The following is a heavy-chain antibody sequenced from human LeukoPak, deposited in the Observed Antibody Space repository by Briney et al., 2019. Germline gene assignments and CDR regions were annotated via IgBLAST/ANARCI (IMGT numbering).Heavy chain of an antibody. J-gene: IGHJ4*02. CDR2: IYYSGST. Sequence: SETLSLTYTVSGGSISSSSYYWGWIRQPPGKGLEWIGSIYYSGSTYYNPSLKSRVTISVDTSKNQFSLKLSSVTAADTAVYYCARVILNSGYDLWIHIYFDYWGQGTLVTVSS. CDR1: GGSISSSSYY. D-gene: IGHD5-12*01. CDR3: ARVILNSGYDLWIHIYFDY. V-gene: IGHV4-39*07.